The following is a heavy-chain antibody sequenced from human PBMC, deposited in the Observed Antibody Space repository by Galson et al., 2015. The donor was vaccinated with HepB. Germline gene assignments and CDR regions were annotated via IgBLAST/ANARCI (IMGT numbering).Heavy chain of an antibody. CDR2: INPSGGST. CDR1: GYTFTSYY. J-gene: IGHJ4*02. CDR3: ARDIRTRSTIFGVVIIPVEGGFDY. Sequence: SVKVSCKASGYTFTSYYMHWVRQAPGQGLEWMGIINPSGGSTSYAQKFQGRVTMTRDTSTSTVYMELSSLRSEDTAVYYCARDIRTRSTIFGVVIIPVEGGFDYWGQGTLVTVSS. V-gene: IGHV1-46*03. D-gene: IGHD3-3*01.